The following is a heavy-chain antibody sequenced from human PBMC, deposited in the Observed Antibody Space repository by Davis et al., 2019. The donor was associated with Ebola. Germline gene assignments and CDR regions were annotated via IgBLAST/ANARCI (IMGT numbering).Heavy chain of an antibody. CDR2: ISYDGSNK. CDR1: GFTFSSYA. Sequence: PGGSLRLSCAASGFTFSSYAMHWVRQAPGKGLEWVAVISYDGSNKYYADSVKGRFTISRANSKNTLYLQMNSLRAEDTAVYYCARGGGDDYSNRLYYYGMDVWGQGTTVTVSS. CDR3: ARGGGDDYSNRLYYYGMDV. J-gene: IGHJ6*02. D-gene: IGHD4-11*01. V-gene: IGHV3-30-3*01.